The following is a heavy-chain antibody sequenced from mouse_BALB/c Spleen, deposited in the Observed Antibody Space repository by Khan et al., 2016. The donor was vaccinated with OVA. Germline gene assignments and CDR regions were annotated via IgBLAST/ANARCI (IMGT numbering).Heavy chain of an antibody. V-gene: IGHV2-2*02. Sequence: QVQLKESGPGLVQPSQSLSITCTVSGFSLTSYGVHWVRQSPGKGLEWLGVIWSGGSTDYNAAFISRLSISKDNSKSQVFFKMNSLQANDTAIYYCAGYRYDVAWFAYWGQGTLVTVSA. CDR3: AGYRYDVAWFAY. CDR2: IWSGGST. CDR1: GFSLTSYG. D-gene: IGHD2-14*01. J-gene: IGHJ3*01.